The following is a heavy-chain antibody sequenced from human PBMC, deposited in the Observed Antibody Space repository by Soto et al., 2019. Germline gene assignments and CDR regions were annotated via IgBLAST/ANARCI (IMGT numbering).Heavy chain of an antibody. CDR1: GFTFRNYG. V-gene: IGHV3-48*01. CDR2: IGIGSSTK. J-gene: IGHJ3*01. CDR3: ARDQLYYNDISGRHLKAFDV. D-gene: IGHD3-22*01. Sequence: EVDLVESGGGLVQSGGSLRLSCAASGFTFRNYGMNWVRQAPGKGLEWVSYIGIGSSTKYYADSVQGRFTISRDNAKNSLYLQINSLRAEDTAVYYCARDQLYYNDISGRHLKAFDVWGQGTMVTVSS.